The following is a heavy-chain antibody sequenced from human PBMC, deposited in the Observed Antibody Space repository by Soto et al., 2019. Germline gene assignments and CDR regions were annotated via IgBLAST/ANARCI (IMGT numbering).Heavy chain of an antibody. CDR3: ARVGGYCSGGSCYHDAFDI. CDR1: GFTFSSYG. CDR2: IWYDGRNK. V-gene: IGHV3-33*01. J-gene: IGHJ3*02. Sequence: QVQLVESGGGVVQPGRSLRLSCAASGFTFSSYGMHWVRQAPGKGLEWVAVIWYDGRNKYYADSVKGRFTISRDNSKNTLYLQMNSLRAEDTAVYYCARVGGYCSGGSCYHDAFDIWGQGTMVTVSS. D-gene: IGHD2-15*01.